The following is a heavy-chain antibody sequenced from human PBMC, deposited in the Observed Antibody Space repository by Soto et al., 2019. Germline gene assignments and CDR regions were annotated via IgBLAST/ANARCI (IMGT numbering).Heavy chain of an antibody. CDR1: GFTLSDYY. D-gene: IGHD4-4*01. J-gene: IGHJ6*02. V-gene: IGHV3-72*01. Sequence: AGGSLRLSCVASGFTLSDYYVDWVRQDPGKGLEWVGRTRDKPNSYTTEYAASVEGRFTISRDDSKNSLYLQLNSLNTEDTAVYYCGRGGYRHYSAYYYYALDVWGQGTTVTVSS. CDR3: GRGGYRHYSAYYYYALDV. CDR2: TRDKPNSYTT.